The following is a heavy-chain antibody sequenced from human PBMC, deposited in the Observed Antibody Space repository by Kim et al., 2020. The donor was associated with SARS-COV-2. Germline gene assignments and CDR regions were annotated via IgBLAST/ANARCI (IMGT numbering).Heavy chain of an antibody. V-gene: IGHV6-1*01. J-gene: IGHJ4*02. CDR3: ARDHSSGYYYDY. Sequence: DYAVSVKSRITINPDTSKNQFSLQLNSVTPEDTAVYYCARDHSSGYYYDYWGQGTLVTVSS. D-gene: IGHD3-22*01.